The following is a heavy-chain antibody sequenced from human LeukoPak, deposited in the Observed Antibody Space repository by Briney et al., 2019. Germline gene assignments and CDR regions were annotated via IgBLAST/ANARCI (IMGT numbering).Heavy chain of an antibody. J-gene: IGHJ6*02. CDR3: ARVCVPYYYYGMDV. CDR2: ISYDGSNK. CDR1: GFTFSSYA. Sequence: PGESLRLSCAASGFTFSSYAMHWVRQAPGKGLEWVAVISYDGSNKYYADSVKGRFTISRDNSKSTLYLQMNSLRAEDTAVYYCARVCVPYYYYGMDVWGQGTTVTVSS. V-gene: IGHV3-30-3*01.